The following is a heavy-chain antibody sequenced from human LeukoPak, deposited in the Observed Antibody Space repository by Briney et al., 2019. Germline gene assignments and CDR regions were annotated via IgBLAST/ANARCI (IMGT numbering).Heavy chain of an antibody. CDR1: GVSISSYY. CDR3: ARSGSYAAAGDY. Sequence: SETLSLTCTVSGVSISSYYWSWIRQPPGKGLEWIGYIYYSGSTNYNPSLKSRVTISLDTSKNQFSLKLSSVTAADTAVYYCARSGSYAAAGDYWGQGTLVTVSS. D-gene: IGHD2-15*01. V-gene: IGHV4-59*08. CDR2: IYYSGST. J-gene: IGHJ4*02.